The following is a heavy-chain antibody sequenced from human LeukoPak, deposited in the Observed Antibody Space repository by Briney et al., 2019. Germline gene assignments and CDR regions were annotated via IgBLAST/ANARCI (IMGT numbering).Heavy chain of an antibody. J-gene: IGHJ4*02. Sequence: PGGSLRLSCAASGFTFSSSWMHWVRQAPGKGLMWVSHINSGASTTTYADSVKGRFTISRDNAKNTLYLQMNSLRAEDTAAYYCASLSTHDYGDPWGQGTLVTVSS. CDR2: INSGASTT. CDR1: GFTFSSSW. D-gene: IGHD4-17*01. V-gene: IGHV3-74*01. CDR3: ASLSTHDYGDP.